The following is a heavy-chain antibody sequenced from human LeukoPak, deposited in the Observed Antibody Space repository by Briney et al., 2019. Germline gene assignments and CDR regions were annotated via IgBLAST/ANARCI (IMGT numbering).Heavy chain of an antibody. J-gene: IGHJ4*02. CDR3: ARGYCSGGSCYHLPGY. Sequence: GGSLRLSCAASGFTFSSYWMHWVRQAPGRGLVWVSRINTDGSSTNYADSVKGRFTISRDNAKNTLYLQMNSLRAEDTAVYYCARGYCSGGSCYHLPGYWGQGTLVTVSS. CDR1: GFTFSSYW. V-gene: IGHV3-74*01. CDR2: INTDGSST. D-gene: IGHD2-15*01.